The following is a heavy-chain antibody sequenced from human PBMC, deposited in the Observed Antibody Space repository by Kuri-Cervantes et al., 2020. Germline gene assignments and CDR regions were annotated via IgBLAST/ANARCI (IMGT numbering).Heavy chain of an antibody. CDR2: ICRNSGSI. V-gene: IGHV3-9*01. J-gene: IGHJ3*02. CDR1: GVTFDDYA. CDR3: AKFILGAFDI. D-gene: IGHD3-16*01. Sequence: GGSLRLSCAASGVTFDDYAMHWVRQAPGKGLEWVSGICRNSGSIGYADSVKGRFTISTDNAKNSLYLQMNSLRAEDTAMYYCAKFILGAFDIWGQGTMVTVSS.